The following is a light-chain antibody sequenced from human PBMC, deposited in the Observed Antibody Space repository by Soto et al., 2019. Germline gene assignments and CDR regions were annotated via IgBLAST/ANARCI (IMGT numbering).Light chain of an antibody. CDR3: QQYNNWPYT. J-gene: IGKJ2*01. Sequence: EIVKTQSPATLSVSPGERATLSCRASQSISSDLAWYQQKPGQAPRLLIYGASTRATGIPARFSASGSGTEFTLTISSLQSEDFAVYYCQQYNNWPYTFGQGTKLEIK. CDR2: GAS. V-gene: IGKV3-15*01. CDR1: QSISSD.